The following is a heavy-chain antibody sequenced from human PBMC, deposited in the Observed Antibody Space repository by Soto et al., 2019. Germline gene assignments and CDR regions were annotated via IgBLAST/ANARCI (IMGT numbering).Heavy chain of an antibody. CDR2: ITDSGAST. J-gene: IGHJ4*02. CDR1: GFTFSSYA. Sequence: GGSLRLSCAASGFTFSSYAMSWVRQAPGKGLEWVSGITDSGASTYYADSVKGRFTVTRDNSKNTLYLQMNSLRAEDTAVYYCAKDPKWSTPWYWRQGTLVTVS. CDR3: AKDPKWSTPWY. D-gene: IGHD2-15*01. V-gene: IGHV3-23*01.